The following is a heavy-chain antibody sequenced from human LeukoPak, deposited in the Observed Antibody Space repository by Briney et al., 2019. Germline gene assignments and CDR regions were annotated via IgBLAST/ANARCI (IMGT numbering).Heavy chain of an antibody. CDR1: GFTFSSYF. Sequence: GGSLRLSCAASGFTFSSYFMHWVRQAPGKGLEWVAVISYDGSNKYYADSVKGRFTISRDNSKSTLYLQMNSLRAEDTAVYYCASLPRPDYWGQGTLVTVSS. D-gene: IGHD1-1*01. CDR2: ISYDGSNK. J-gene: IGHJ4*02. CDR3: ASLPRPDY. V-gene: IGHV3-30-3*01.